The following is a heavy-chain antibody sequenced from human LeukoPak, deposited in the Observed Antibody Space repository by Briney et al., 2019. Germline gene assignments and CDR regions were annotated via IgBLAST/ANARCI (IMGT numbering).Heavy chain of an antibody. CDR1: GFTFSSYG. J-gene: IGHJ5*02. Sequence: GGSLRLSCAASGFTFSSYGMHWVRQAPGKGLEWVAVISYDGSNKYYADSVKGRFTISRDNSKNTLYLQMNSLRAEDTAVYYCARDYYDSSGYYATGEHWFDPWGQGTLVTVSS. CDR2: ISYDGSNK. V-gene: IGHV3-30*03. CDR3: ARDYYDSSGYYATGEHWFDP. D-gene: IGHD3-22*01.